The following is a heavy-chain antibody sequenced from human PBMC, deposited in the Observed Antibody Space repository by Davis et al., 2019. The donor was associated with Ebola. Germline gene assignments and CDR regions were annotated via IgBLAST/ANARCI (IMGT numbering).Heavy chain of an antibody. V-gene: IGHV1-18*01. Sequence: ASVKVSCKASGYTFTTFGISWVRQAPGQGLEWMGWISAYNGNTNYAQNFQDRVNMITDTSTSTAYMELRSLTSDDTAVYFCARDRILAVPTAHDAFDIWGQGTMVTVSS. J-gene: IGHJ3*02. CDR2: ISAYNGNT. D-gene: IGHD3-3*02. CDR3: ARDRILAVPTAHDAFDI. CDR1: GYTFTTFG.